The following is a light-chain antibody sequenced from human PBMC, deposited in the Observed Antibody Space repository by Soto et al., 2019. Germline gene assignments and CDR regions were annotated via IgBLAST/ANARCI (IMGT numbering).Light chain of an antibody. CDR3: SSYTSSSTLV. CDR1: SSDVGGYNY. CDR2: DVS. V-gene: IGLV2-14*01. Sequence: QSVRTQHASVSVSPVQSSTISCTGTSSDVGGYNYVSWYQQHPGKAPKLMIYDVSNRPSGVSNRFSGSKSGNTASLTISGLQAEDEADYYCSSYTSSSTLVFGGGTKVTVL. J-gene: IGLJ2*01.